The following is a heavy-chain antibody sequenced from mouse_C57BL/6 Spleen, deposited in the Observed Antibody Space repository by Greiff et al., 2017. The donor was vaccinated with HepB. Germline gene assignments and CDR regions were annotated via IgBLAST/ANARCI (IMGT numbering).Heavy chain of an antibody. CDR2: IYPGNGDT. D-gene: IGHD1-2*01. Sequence: LQQSGAELVRPGASVKMSCKASGYTFTSYNMHWVKQTPRQGLEWIGAIYPGNGDTSYNQKFKGKATLTVDKPSSTDYMQLSSLTSEDSAVYFCARPSTAAGAMDYWGQGTSVTVSS. V-gene: IGHV1-12*01. J-gene: IGHJ4*01. CDR1: GYTFTSYN. CDR3: ARPSTAAGAMDY.